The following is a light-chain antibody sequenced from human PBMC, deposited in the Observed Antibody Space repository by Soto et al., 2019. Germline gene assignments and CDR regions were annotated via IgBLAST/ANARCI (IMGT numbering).Light chain of an antibody. CDR1: QSISML. V-gene: IGKV1-5*01. CDR2: DAS. J-gene: IGKJ4*01. Sequence: DIQMTQSPSTLSASVGDRVTIACRASQSISMLLAWYQRKPGKAPKLLIYDASILETGVPSRFSGSGSGTEFTLTINSLQPDDFADYYCQQYSGCPLTFGGGTKVQI. CDR3: QQYSGCPLT.